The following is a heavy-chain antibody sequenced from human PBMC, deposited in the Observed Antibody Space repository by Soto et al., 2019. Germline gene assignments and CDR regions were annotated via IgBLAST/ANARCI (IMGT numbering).Heavy chain of an antibody. V-gene: IGHV1-8*01. J-gene: IGHJ6*02. Sequence: ASVKVSCKASGYTFTSYDINWVRQATGQGLEWMGWMNPNSGNTGYAQKFQGRVTMTRNTSISTAYMELSSLRSEDTAVYYCARGREWLLYYYYGMDVWGQGTTVTVSS. CDR1: GYTFTSYD. D-gene: IGHD3-3*01. CDR2: MNPNSGNT. CDR3: ARGREWLLYYYYGMDV.